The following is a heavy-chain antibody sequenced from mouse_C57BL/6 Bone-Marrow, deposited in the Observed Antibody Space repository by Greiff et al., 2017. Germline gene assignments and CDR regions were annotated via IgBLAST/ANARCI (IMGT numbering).Heavy chain of an antibody. CDR3: AREGYYYAMDY. J-gene: IGHJ4*01. V-gene: IGHV3-6*01. CDR1: GYSITSGYY. Sequence: LQESGPGLVKPSQSLSLTCSVPGYSITSGYYWNWIRQFPGNKLEWMGYISYDGSNNYNPSLKNRISITRDTSKNQFFLKLNSVTTEDTATYYCAREGYYYAMDYWGQGTSVTVSS. CDR2: ISYDGSN.